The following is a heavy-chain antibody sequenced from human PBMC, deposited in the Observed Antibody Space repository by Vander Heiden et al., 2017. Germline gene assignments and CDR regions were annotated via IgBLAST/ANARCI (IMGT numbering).Heavy chain of an antibody. CDR1: GFTFSSYA. CDR2: ISGSGGST. J-gene: IGHJ6*02. V-gene: IGHV3-23*01. Sequence: EVQLLESGGGLVQPGGSLRLSCAASGFTFSSYAMSWVRRSPGKGLEWVSAISGSGGSTYYSDSVKGRFTISRDNSKNTLYLQMNSLRAEDTAVYYCAILSGSSSDGMDVWGQGTTVTVSS. CDR3: AILSGSSSDGMDV. D-gene: IGHD6-6*01.